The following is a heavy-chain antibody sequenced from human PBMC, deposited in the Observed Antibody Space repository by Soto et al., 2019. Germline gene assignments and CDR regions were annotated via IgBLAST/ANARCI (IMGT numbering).Heavy chain of an antibody. CDR1: GFTFSSYA. J-gene: IGHJ4*02. Sequence: GGSLRLSCAASGFTFSSYAMHWVRQAPGKGLEWVAVISYDGSNKYYADSVKGRFTISRDNSKNTLYLQMNSLRAEDTAVYYCASESGKAAAVFLDYWGQGTLVTVSS. V-gene: IGHV3-30-3*01. CDR2: ISYDGSNK. CDR3: ASESGKAAAVFLDY. D-gene: IGHD6-13*01.